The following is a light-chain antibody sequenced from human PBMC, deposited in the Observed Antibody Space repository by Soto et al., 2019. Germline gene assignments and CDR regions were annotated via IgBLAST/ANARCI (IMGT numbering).Light chain of an antibody. CDR2: AVN. CDR3: CSYASSYTWV. J-gene: IGLJ3*02. V-gene: IGLV2-11*01. Sequence: QSALTQPRSVSGSPGQSVTISCTGTSSDVGDYNYVSWYQQHPGKAPKLLIYAVNMRPSGVPDRFSGSKSGNTASLTISGLQAEDEDDYSCCSYASSYTWVFGGGTKLTVL. CDR1: SSDVGDYNY.